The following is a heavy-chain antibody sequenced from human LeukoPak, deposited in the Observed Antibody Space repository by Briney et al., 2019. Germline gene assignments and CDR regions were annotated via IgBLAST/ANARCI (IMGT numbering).Heavy chain of an antibody. Sequence: PGGSLRLSCAASGFTFSSYWMSWVRQAPGKGLEWVANIKQDGSEKYYVDSVKGRFTISRGNAKNSLYLQMNSLRAEDTAVYYCARLVLLWFGELDYWGQGTLVTVSS. D-gene: IGHD3-10*01. J-gene: IGHJ4*02. CDR2: IKQDGSEK. CDR3: ARLVLLWFGELDY. CDR1: GFTFSSYW. V-gene: IGHV3-7*01.